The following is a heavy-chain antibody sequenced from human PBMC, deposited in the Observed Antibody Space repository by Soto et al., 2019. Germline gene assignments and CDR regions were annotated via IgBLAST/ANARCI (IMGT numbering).Heavy chain of an antibody. CDR1: GYSFTSYW. V-gene: IGHV5-51*01. Sequence: GESLKISCKGSGYSFTSYWIGWVRQMPGKGLEWMGIIYPGDSDTRYSPSFQGQVTISADKSISTAYLQWSSLKASDTAMCYCARPQDGYSSGWYSIDIWGQGTMVTVSS. CDR3: ARPQDGYSSGWYSIDI. J-gene: IGHJ3*02. D-gene: IGHD6-19*01. CDR2: IYPGDSDT.